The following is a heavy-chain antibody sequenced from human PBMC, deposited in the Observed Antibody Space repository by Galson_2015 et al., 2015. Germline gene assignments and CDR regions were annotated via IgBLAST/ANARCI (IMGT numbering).Heavy chain of an antibody. CDR2: ISGNGGST. Sequence: SLRLSCAASGFTFSNYAMSWVRQAPGKGLDWVSAISGNGGSTYYADSVKGRFTISRDNSKNTLFLQMSTLRAEDTAIYYCAKGSAAARPYYFDTWGQGTLVTVSS. V-gene: IGHV3-23*01. CDR1: GFTFSNYA. J-gene: IGHJ4*02. CDR3: AKGSAAARPYYFDT. D-gene: IGHD6-6*01.